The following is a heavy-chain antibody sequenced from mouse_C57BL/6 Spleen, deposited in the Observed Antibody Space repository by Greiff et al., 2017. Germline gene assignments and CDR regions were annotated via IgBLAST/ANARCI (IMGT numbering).Heavy chain of an antibody. Sequence: EVQLVESGGGLVKPGGSLKLSCAASGFTFSDYGMHWVRQAPEKGLEWVAYISSGSSTIYYADTVKGRFTISRDNAKNTLFLQMTSLRSEATAMYYCARTTVVARGYFDYWGQGTTLTVSS. CDR2: ISSGSSTI. CDR3: ARTTVVARGYFDY. V-gene: IGHV5-17*01. D-gene: IGHD1-1*01. J-gene: IGHJ2*01. CDR1: GFTFSDYG.